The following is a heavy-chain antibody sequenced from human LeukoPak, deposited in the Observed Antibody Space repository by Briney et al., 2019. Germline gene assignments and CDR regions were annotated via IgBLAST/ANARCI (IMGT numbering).Heavy chain of an antibody. CDR3: ARPMYYYDSSGYQI. V-gene: IGHV4-34*01. D-gene: IGHD3-22*01. J-gene: IGHJ3*02. CDR1: GGSFSGYY. CDR2: INHSGST. Sequence: SETLSLTCAVYGGSFSGYYWSWIRQPPGKGLEWIGEINHSGSTNYNPSLKSRVTISVDTSKNQFSLKLSSVTAADTAVYYCARPMYYYDSSGYQIWGQGTMVTVSS.